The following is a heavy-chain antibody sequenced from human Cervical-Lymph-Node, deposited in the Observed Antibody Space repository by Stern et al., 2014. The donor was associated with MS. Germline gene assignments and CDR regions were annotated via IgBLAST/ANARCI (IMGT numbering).Heavy chain of an antibody. Sequence: QVQLQQWGAGPLKPSETLSLTCAVRGGSFSGTYWSWIRQPQGKGLEWIGEINHIGIPNSTPSLKSRVPLLRDASRNEFSLRLRSVTAADTAVYYCASAGDGSSQHNWFDAWGQGALVTVSS. CDR2: INHIGIP. CDR1: GGSFSGTY. V-gene: IGHV4-34*01. J-gene: IGHJ5*02. CDR3: ASAGDGSSQHNWFDA. D-gene: IGHD6-13*01.